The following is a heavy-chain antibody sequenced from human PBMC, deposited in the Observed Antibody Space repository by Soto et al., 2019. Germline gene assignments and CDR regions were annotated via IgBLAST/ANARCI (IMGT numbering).Heavy chain of an antibody. V-gene: IGHV4-61*01. CDR3: AKGGSGSYSNAFDI. D-gene: IGHD3-10*01. CDR1: GGSVSSGSYY. J-gene: IGHJ3*02. CDR2: IYYSGST. Sequence: SETLSLTCTVSGGSVSSGSYYWSWIRQPPGKGLEWIGYIYYSGSTNYNPSLKSRVTISVDRSKNQFSLKLSSVTAADTAVYYCAKGGSGSYSNAFDIWGQGTMVTVSS.